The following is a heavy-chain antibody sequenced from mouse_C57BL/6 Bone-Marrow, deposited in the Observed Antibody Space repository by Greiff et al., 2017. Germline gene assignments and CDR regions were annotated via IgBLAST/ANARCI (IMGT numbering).Heavy chain of an antibody. CDR1: GYTFTDYE. D-gene: IGHD2-3*01. CDR3: TRENDGYYLWFAY. CDR2: IDPETGGT. Sequence: QVQLQQSGAELVRPGASVTLSCKASGYTFTDYEMPWVKQTPVHGLEWIGAIDPETGGTAYNQKFKCKAILTADKSSRTAYMELRGLTSEDSAVYYCTRENDGYYLWFAYWGQGTLVTVSA. J-gene: IGHJ3*01. V-gene: IGHV1-15*01.